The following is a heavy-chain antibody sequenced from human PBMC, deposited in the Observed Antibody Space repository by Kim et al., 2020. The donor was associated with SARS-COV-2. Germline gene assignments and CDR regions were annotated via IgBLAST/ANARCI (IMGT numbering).Heavy chain of an antibody. CDR1: GGTFSSYA. Sequence: SVKVSCKASGGTFSSYAISWVRQAPGQGLEWMGGIIPIFGTANYAQKFQGRVTITADESTSTAYMELSSLRSEDTAVYYCARGKWLRWVMYYYYGMDVWGQGTTVTVSS. CDR2: IIPIFGTA. CDR3: ARGKWLRWVMYYYYGMDV. D-gene: IGHD5-12*01. V-gene: IGHV1-69*13. J-gene: IGHJ6*02.